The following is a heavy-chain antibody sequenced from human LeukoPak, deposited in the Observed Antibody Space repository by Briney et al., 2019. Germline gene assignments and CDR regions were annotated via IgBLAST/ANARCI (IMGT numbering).Heavy chain of an antibody. CDR2: ISAYNGNT. D-gene: IGHD1-26*01. CDR1: GYTFTSYG. Sequence: EASVKVSCKASGYTFTSYGISWVRQAPGQGLEWMGWISAYNGNTDYAQKLQGRVTMTTDTSTSTAYMELRSLRSDDTAVYYCAREYSGSYYGWFDPWGQGTLVTVSS. CDR3: AREYSGSYYGWFDP. V-gene: IGHV1-18*01. J-gene: IGHJ5*02.